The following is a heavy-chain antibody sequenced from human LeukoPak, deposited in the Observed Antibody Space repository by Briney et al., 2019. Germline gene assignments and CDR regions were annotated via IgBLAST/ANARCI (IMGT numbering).Heavy chain of an antibody. V-gene: IGHV1-24*01. Sequence: ASVKVSCKVSGYTLTELSMHWVRQAPGKGLEWMGGFDPEDGETIYAQKFQGRVTMTEDTSTDTAYMELSSLRSEDTAVYYCATDRGYGSGSYPYNWFDPWGQGTLVTVSS. CDR3: ATDRGYGSGSYPYNWFDP. D-gene: IGHD3-10*01. J-gene: IGHJ5*02. CDR2: FDPEDGET. CDR1: GYTLTELS.